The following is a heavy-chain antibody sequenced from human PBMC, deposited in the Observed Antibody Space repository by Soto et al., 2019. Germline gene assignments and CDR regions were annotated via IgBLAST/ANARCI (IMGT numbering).Heavy chain of an antibody. J-gene: IGHJ4*02. CDR1: GFTFSSYA. V-gene: IGHV3-23*01. CDR2: ISGRGGST. D-gene: IGHD2-21*02. CDR3: ATMTAFDY. Sequence: EVQLLESGGGLVQPGGSLRLSCAASGFTFSSYAMSWVRQAPGKGLEWVSTISGRGGSTYYADSVKGRFTISRDNSKNTLHLQMNSLRADDTAVYYCATMTAFDYWGQGTLVTVSS.